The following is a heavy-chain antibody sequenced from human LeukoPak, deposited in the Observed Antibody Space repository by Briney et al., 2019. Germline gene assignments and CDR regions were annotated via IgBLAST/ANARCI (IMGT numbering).Heavy chain of an antibody. CDR2: IYTSGST. J-gene: IGHJ4*02. CDR1: GGSISSYY. V-gene: IGHV4-4*07. Sequence: SETLSLTCTVSGGSISSYYRSWIRQPAGKGLEWIGRIYTSGSTNYNPSLKSRVTMSVDTSKNQFSLKLSSVTAADTAVYYCARGGYDFWSALNYWGQGTLVTVSS. CDR3: ARGGYDFWSALNY. D-gene: IGHD3-3*01.